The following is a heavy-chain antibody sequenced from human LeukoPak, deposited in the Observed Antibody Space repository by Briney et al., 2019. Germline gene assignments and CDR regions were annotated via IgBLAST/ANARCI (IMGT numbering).Heavy chain of an antibody. J-gene: IGHJ6*02. D-gene: IGHD6-19*01. CDR2: MNPNSGDT. V-gene: IGHV1-8*01. CDR1: GYTFSNYD. Sequence: ASVKVSCKASGYTFSNYDINWVRQATGQGLEWMGWMNPNSGDTGYAQKFQGRVTMTRNTSISTAYMELNSLRAEDTAVYFCARENVLAVAGTNYYYGMDLWGQGTTVAVS. CDR3: ARENVLAVAGTNYYYGMDL.